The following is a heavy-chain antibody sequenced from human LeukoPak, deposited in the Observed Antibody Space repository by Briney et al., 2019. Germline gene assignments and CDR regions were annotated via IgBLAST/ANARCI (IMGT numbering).Heavy chain of an antibody. V-gene: IGHV3-21*01. CDR1: GFTFNTYT. CDR2: ISSSSTYI. CDR3: ARQTTVTTDAWDGFDY. D-gene: IGHD4-17*01. J-gene: IGHJ4*02. Sequence: GGSLRLSCAASGFTFNTYTMNWVRQAPGKGLEWVSSISSSSTYIYYADSLKGRFTISRDNAKNSLFLQMNSLRAEDTAVYYCARQTTVTTDAWDGFDYWGQGTLATVSS.